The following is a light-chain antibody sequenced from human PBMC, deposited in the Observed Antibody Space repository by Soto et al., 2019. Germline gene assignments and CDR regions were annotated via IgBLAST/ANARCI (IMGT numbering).Light chain of an antibody. CDR1: QSISML. CDR2: DAS. V-gene: IGKV1-5*01. J-gene: IGKJ4*01. Sequence: DIQMTQSPSTLSASVGDRVTIACRASQSISMLLAWYQRKPGKAPKLLIYDASILETGVPSRFSGSGSGTEFTLTINSLQPADFADYYCQQYSGYPLSFGGGTKVLI. CDR3: QQYSGYPLS.